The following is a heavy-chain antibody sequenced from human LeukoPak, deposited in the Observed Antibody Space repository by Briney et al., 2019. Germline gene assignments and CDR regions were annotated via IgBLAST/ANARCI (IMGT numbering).Heavy chain of an antibody. J-gene: IGHJ4*02. CDR3: ARNMGTAMVSFDY. D-gene: IGHD5-18*01. CDR2: MNPNSGNT. V-gene: IGHV1-8*03. CDR1: GYTFTSYG. Sequence: ASVKVSCKASGYTFTSYGINWVRQATGQGLEWMGWMNPNSGNTGYAQKFQGRVTITRNTSISTAYMELSSLRSEDTAVYYCARNMGTAMVSFDYWGQGTLVTVSS.